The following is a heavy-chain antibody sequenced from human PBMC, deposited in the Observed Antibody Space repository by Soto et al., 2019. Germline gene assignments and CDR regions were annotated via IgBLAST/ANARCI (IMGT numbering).Heavy chain of an antibody. D-gene: IGHD3-22*01. J-gene: IGHJ4*02. CDR3: ATPQDYDGGIDS. Sequence: ASVKVSCKTPGYTFTRYNMHWVRQAPGQRLEWMGWINVGNGNTRYSQKFQGRLTLTGDTPGNTAYLELNSLISEDTAVYYCATPQDYDGGIDSWGQGTLVTVSS. V-gene: IGHV1-3*01. CDR2: INVGNGNT. CDR1: GYTFTRYN.